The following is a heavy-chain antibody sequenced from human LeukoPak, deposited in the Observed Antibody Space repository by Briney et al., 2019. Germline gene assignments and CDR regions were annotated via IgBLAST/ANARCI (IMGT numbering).Heavy chain of an antibody. V-gene: IGHV3-30*18. Sequence: GGSLRLSCAASGFTFSSYGTHWVRQAPGKGLEWVAVISYDGSNKYYADSVKGRFTISRDNSKNTLYLQMNSLRAEDTAVYYCAKDPGYCSGGSCSPLYYFDYWGQGTLVTVSS. J-gene: IGHJ4*02. CDR2: ISYDGSNK. D-gene: IGHD2-15*01. CDR3: AKDPGYCSGGSCSPLYYFDY. CDR1: GFTFSSYG.